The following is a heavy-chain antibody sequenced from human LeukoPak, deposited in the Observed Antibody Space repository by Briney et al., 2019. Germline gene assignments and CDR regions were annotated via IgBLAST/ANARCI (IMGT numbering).Heavy chain of an antibody. V-gene: IGHV3-30-3*01. CDR1: RFTFTSYA. J-gene: IGHJ3*02. D-gene: IGHD1-26*01. CDR3: ARAARGPGTFDI. Sequence: PGGSLRLSCAASRFTFTSYAMHWVRQAPGKGLEWVAVISYDGSNKYYADSVKGRFTISRDNSKNTLYLQMNSLRAEDTAVYYCARAARGPGTFDIWGQGTMVTVSS. CDR2: ISYDGSNK.